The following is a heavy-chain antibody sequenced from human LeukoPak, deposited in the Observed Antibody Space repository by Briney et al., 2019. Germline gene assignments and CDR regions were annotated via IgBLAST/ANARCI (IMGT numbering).Heavy chain of an antibody. J-gene: IGHJ5*02. V-gene: IGHV4-39*07. CDR1: GGSISSSSYY. D-gene: IGHD3-16*02. CDR2: IYYSGRT. Sequence: PSETLSLTCTVSGGSISSSSYYWGWVRQPPGKGLEWIGNIYYSGRTYYNPSLESRVTMSLDTSKNQFSLKLSSVTAADTAVYYCARDENGYVWGSFRAWGQGTLVTVSS. CDR3: ARDENGYVWGSFRA.